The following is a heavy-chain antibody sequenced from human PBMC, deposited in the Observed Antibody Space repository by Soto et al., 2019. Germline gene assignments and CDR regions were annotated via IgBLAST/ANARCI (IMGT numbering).Heavy chain of an antibody. J-gene: IGHJ5*02. CDR2: IIPIVGIA. CDR1: GGTFSSYI. V-gene: IGHV1-69*02. D-gene: IGHD6-19*01. CDR3: ARGGVAGFDP. Sequence: QVQLVQSGAEVKKPGSSVKVSCKASGGTFSSYIISWVRQAPGQGLEWMGRIIPIVGIANYAQRFQGRVTINADQSTSTAYMEMSSLRSEDTAVYYCARGGVAGFDPWGQGTLVTVSS.